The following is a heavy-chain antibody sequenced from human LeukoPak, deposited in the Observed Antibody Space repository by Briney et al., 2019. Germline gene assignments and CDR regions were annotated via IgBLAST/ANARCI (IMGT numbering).Heavy chain of an antibody. Sequence: ASVKVSCKASGYTFTSYGISWVRQAPGQGLEWMGWISACNGNTNYAQKLQGRVTMTTDTSTSTAYMELRSLRSDDTAVYYCARAKGYYDILTGYSPYYFDYWGQGTLVTVSS. V-gene: IGHV1-18*01. J-gene: IGHJ4*02. CDR1: GYTFTSYG. D-gene: IGHD3-9*01. CDR3: ARAKGYYDILTGYSPYYFDY. CDR2: ISACNGNT.